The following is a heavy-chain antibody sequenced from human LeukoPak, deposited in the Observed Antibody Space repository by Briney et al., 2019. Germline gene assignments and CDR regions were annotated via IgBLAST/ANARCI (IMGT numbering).Heavy chain of an antibody. CDR2: INSDGSST. D-gene: IGHD4-17*01. J-gene: IGHJ3*02. V-gene: IGHV3-74*01. CDR1: GGTFSSYW. Sequence: GGPRRLSRAARGGTFSSYWRPWVHQAPGKGLVWVSRINSDGSSTSYADSVKGRFTISRDNAKNTLYLQMNSLRAEDTAVYYCAAVINGPDTVTNAFDIWGQGTMVTVSS. CDR3: AAVINGPDTVTNAFDI.